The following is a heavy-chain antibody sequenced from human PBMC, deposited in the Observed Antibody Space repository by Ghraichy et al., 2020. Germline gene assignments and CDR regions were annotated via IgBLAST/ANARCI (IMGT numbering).Heavy chain of an antibody. Sequence: SETLSLTCAVYGGSFSGYYWSWIRQPPGKGLEWIGEINHSGSTNYNPSLKSRVTISVETSKNQFSLKLSSVTAADTAVYYCARGPTHMYYYYGMDVWGQGTTITVSS. V-gene: IGHV4-34*01. CDR3: ARGPTHMYYYYGMDV. CDR2: INHSGST. CDR1: GGSFSGYY. J-gene: IGHJ6*02.